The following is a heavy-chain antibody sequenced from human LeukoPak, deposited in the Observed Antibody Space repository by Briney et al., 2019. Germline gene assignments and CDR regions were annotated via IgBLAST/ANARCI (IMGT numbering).Heavy chain of an antibody. CDR3: ARQDSSDWYHVH. CDR2: IYPGDSDT. D-gene: IGHD6-19*01. V-gene: IGHV5-51*01. J-gene: IGHJ4*02. Sequence: HGESLKISCKGSGYSFSTYWIGWVRQMPGKGLEWMGIIYPGDSDTRYSPSFQGQVIISADKSISTAYLQWSSLKASDTAMYYCARQDSSDWYHVHWGQGTLVSVSS. CDR1: GYSFSTYW.